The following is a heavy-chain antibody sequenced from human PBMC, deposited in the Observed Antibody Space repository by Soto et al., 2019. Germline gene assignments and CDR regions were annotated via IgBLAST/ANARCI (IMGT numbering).Heavy chain of an antibody. J-gene: IGHJ4*02. CDR3: ARRDTSGFLRYFDN. CDR2: IVPNVGTV. D-gene: IGHD3-3*01. Sequence: QMQLVQYGAEVKRPGSSVQFSCKASGVTLSSFINYPINWVRQAPGQGLEWMGWIVPNVGTVNYAQKFQGRVTMTADQSTGTAYMELSSLRSEDTARYYCARRDTSGFLRYFDNWGQGTLVTVSS. V-gene: IGHV1-69*19. CDR1: GVTLSSFINYP.